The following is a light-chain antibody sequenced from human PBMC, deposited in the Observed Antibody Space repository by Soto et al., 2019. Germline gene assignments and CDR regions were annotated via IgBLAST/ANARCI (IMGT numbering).Light chain of an antibody. CDR3: QQSDNWRLLS. CDR1: HSVNNN. CDR2: RAS. V-gene: IGKV3-15*01. J-gene: IGKJ4*01. Sequence: ETLMTQYPATLSVSPGETATLSCGGEHSVNNNLAWYQQEPGQAPKLLRYRASTMATDIPARFSGSGSATEFTLPISNLQPPDSATYYCQQSDNWRLLSFGGGTQVDIK.